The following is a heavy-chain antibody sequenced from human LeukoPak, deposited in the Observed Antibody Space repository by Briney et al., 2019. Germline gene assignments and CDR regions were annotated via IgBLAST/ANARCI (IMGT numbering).Heavy chain of an antibody. J-gene: IGHJ3*02. Sequence: SETLSLTCTVSGDSSSNSIYYWGWIRQPPGKGLEWIGYIYYSGSTNYNPSLKSRVTISVDTSKNQFSLKLSSVTAADTAVYYCARGYYYDSSGYQNVDAFDIWGQGTMVTVSS. V-gene: IGHV4-61*05. D-gene: IGHD3-22*01. CDR1: GDSSSNSIYY. CDR3: ARGYYYDSSGYQNVDAFDI. CDR2: IYYSGST.